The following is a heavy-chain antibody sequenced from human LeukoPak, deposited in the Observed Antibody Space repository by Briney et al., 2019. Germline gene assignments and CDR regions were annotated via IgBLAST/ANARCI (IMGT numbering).Heavy chain of an antibody. CDR3: ARDLLPYVVVTAMGVLDY. Sequence: GASVKVSCKASGYTFTSYYMRWVRQAPGQGLEWMGIINPSGGSTSYAQKFQGRVTMTRDTSTSTVYMELSSLRSEDTAVYYCARDLLPYVVVTAMGVLDYWGQGTLVTVSS. CDR2: INPSGGST. V-gene: IGHV1-46*01. CDR1: GYTFTSYY. J-gene: IGHJ4*02. D-gene: IGHD2-21*02.